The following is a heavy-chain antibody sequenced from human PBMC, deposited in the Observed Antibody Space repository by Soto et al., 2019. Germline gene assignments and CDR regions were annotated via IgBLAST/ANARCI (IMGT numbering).Heavy chain of an antibody. J-gene: IGHJ5*02. CDR3: ARDIPYDCSSTSCYTDWFDP. V-gene: IGHV3-11*01. CDR1: GFTFSDYY. D-gene: IGHD2-2*02. CDR2: ISSSGSTI. Sequence: LRLSCAASGFTFSDYYMSWIRQAPGKGLEWVSYISSSGSTIYYADSVKGRFTISRDNAKNSLYLQMNSLRAEDTAVYYCARDIPYDCSSTSCYTDWFDPWGQGTLVTVSS.